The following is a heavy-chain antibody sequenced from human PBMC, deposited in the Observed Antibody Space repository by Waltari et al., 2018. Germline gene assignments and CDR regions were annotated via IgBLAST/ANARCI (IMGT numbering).Heavy chain of an antibody. V-gene: IGHV3-33*08. CDR3: ARSCSGGWCSGKGPYYYAMDV. J-gene: IGHJ6*02. Sequence: QEQLVASGGGVVQPGGSLRLSCVASGFTFSNFGMHWVRQAPGKGPGWVVCIGLDGRIKDNGGSWRGRLTISEDSSKNNRYLEMERLGVEDMAVYYCARSCSGGWCSGKGPYYYAMDVWGQGTTVTISS. CDR2: IGLDGRIK. D-gene: IGHD2-15*01. CDR1: GFTFSNFG.